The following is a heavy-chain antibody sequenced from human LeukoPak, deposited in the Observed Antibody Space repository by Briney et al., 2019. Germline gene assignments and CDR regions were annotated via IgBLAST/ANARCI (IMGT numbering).Heavy chain of an antibody. J-gene: IGHJ4*01. V-gene: IGHV1-2*04. CDR3: ARGTRSVLVVPSASLDY. D-gene: IGHD2-2*01. CDR1: GYTFTGYY. CDR2: INPNSGGT. Sequence: ASVKVSCKASGYTFTGYYMHWVRQAPGQGLEWMGWINPNSGGTNYAQTFQGWVAMTRDTSISTAYMELSRLRSDDTAVYYCARGTRSVLVVPSASLDYWGHGTLGTVSS.